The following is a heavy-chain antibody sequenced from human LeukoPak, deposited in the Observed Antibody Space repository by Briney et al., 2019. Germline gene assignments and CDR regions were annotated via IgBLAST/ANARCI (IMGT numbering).Heavy chain of an antibody. CDR3: ARDSVYYDILTGYYIGAFDI. CDR2: IYTSGST. J-gene: IGHJ3*02. V-gene: IGHV4-4*07. D-gene: IGHD3-9*01. CDR1: GGSFTDYF. Sequence: PSENLSLTCDVFGGSFTDYFWTWIRQPAGKGLEWIGRIYTSGSTNYNPSLKSRVTMSVDTSKNQFSLKLSSVTAADTAVYYCARDSVYYDILTGYYIGAFDIWGQGTMVTVSS.